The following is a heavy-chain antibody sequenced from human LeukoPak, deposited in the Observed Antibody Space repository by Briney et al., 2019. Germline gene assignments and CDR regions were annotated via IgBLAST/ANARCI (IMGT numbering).Heavy chain of an antibody. V-gene: IGHV3-30*18. CDR2: ISYDGTDK. CDR3: AKDRWTGSYYFDF. J-gene: IGHJ4*02. Sequence: GGSLRLSCAASGFTFSNYDMHWVRQAPGKGLEWVAVISYDGTDKSYADSVKGRFTISRDNSKSTLYLQMNSLGTADTAVYYCAKDRWTGSYYFDFWGQGALLTVSS. D-gene: IGHD4-23*01. CDR1: GFTFSNYD.